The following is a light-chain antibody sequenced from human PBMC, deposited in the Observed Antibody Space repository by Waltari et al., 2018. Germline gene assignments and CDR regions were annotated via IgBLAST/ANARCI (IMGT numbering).Light chain of an antibody. CDR2: RAS. CDR3: QQYNNWPGT. J-gene: IGKJ1*01. V-gene: IGKV3-15*01. CDR1: QSVSSN. Sequence: EIVMTQSPATLSVSPGERATLSCRASQSVSSNLAWYQQIPGQAPRLLIYRASTRATGIPARFTGSGSGTEFTLTISSMQSEDIAVYYCQQYNNWPGTFGQGTKVEIK.